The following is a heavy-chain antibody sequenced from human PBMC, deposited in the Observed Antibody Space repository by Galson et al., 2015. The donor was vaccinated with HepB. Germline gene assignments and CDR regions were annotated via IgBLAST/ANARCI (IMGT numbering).Heavy chain of an antibody. CDR2: IYPGASDP. CDR1: GYTFSSYW. D-gene: IGHD3-10*01. V-gene: IGHV5-51*01. J-gene: IGHJ2*01. CDR3: ASVRGGTMVFVDF. Sequence: QSGAAVKKPGESLKISCKVSGYTFSSYWLAWVRQVPGKGLAFMGIIYPGASDPRYSPSVQGPVSMSAEKSISTAYLQWTSLRASDSDMYVCASVRGGTMVFVDFWGRGSLVIVSS.